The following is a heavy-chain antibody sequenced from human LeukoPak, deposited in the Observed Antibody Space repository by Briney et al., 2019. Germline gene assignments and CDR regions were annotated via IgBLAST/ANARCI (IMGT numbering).Heavy chain of an antibody. D-gene: IGHD6-19*01. CDR2: IRYDGNNK. CDR3: ANTMYCSGWSPFDY. J-gene: IGHJ4*02. CDR1: TFTFSSYG. Sequence: GGSLRLSCAASTFTFSSYGIHWVRQAPGKGLEWVAFIRYDGNNKYYADSVKGRFTISRDNSKNTLYLQMNSLRVEDTAVYYCANTMYCSGWSPFDYWGQGTLVTVSS. V-gene: IGHV3-30*02.